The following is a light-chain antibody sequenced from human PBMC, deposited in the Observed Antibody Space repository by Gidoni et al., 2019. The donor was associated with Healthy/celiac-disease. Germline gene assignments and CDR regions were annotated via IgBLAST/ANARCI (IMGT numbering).Light chain of an antibody. CDR3: SSYTSSSTLYV. Sequence: QSALTQPASVSGSPGQSITISCPGTSSDVGGHNYVSWYQQHPGKAPKLMIYGVSNRPSGVSNRISGSRSGNTASLTISWLQAEDEADYYCSSYTSSSTLYVFGTGTKVNVL. J-gene: IGLJ1*01. V-gene: IGLV2-14*01. CDR1: SSDVGGHNY. CDR2: GVS.